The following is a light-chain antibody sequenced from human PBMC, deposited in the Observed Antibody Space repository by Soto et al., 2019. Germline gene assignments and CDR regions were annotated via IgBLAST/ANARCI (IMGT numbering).Light chain of an antibody. CDR3: SSYTSSSTPYV. J-gene: IGLJ1*01. CDR1: SSDVGDYNY. Sequence: QSVLTQPASVSGSPGQSITMSCTGTSSDVGDYNYVSWYQHHPGKAPKLMIYDVSNRPSGVSYRFSGSKSGNTASLTISGLQAEDEADYYCSSYTSSSTPYVFGTGTKLTVL. CDR2: DVS. V-gene: IGLV2-14*03.